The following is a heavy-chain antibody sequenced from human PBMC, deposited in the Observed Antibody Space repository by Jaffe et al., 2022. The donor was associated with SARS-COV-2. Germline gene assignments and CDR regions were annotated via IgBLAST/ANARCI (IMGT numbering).Heavy chain of an antibody. CDR3: ARAYSSGWYKSHYFDS. D-gene: IGHD6-19*01. CDR1: GGSISSGGHY. V-gene: IGHV4-61*02. J-gene: IGHJ4*02. Sequence: QVQLQESGPGLVKPSQTLSLTCTVSGGSISSGGHYWSWIRQPAGKGLEWIGHIYTSGSANYNPSLKSRVTISVDTSKNQFSLKLSSVTAADTAVYYCARAYSSGWYKSHYFDSWGQGTLVTVSS. CDR2: IYTSGSA.